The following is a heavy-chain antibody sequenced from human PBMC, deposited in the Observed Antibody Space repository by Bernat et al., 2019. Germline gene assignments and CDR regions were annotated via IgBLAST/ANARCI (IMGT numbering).Heavy chain of an antibody. J-gene: IGHJ1*01. CDR1: GFTVSSNF. CDR2: IYSDGNT. Sequence: EVQLVESGGGLVQPGGSLRLACSASGFTVSSNFITWIRQAPGKGLEWVSVIYSDGNTYYADAVKGRFTISRDNSKNTLYLQMNSLRAEDTAVYYCGCAYDFWSAYEHWGQGTLVTVSS. V-gene: IGHV3-66*02. D-gene: IGHD3-3*01. CDR3: GCAYDFWSAYEH.